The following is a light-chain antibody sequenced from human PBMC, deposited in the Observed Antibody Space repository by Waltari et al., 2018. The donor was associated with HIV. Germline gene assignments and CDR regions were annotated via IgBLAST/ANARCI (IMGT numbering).Light chain of an antibody. CDR2: QAS. Sequence: SVSTWLAWYQRKPGKAPKLLIYQASSLQKGVPSRFSGSGSGTQFTLTISSLQPDDFATYYCQQYHTYLTFGQGTDLE. V-gene: IGKV1-5*03. CDR3: QQYHTYLT. CDR1: SVSTW. J-gene: IGKJ2*01.